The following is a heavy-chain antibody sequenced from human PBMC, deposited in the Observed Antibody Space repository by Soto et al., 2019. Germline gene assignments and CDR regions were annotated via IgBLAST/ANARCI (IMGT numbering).Heavy chain of an antibody. CDR3: ARGGTLQGRGGYSNYYRKNYYYYMDV. V-gene: IGHV4-34*01. CDR2: INHSGST. CDR1: GGSFSGYY. Sequence: PSETLSLTCAVYGGSFSGYYWSWIRQPPGKGLEWIGEINHSGSTNYNPSLKSRVTISVDTSKNQFSPKLSSVTAADTAVYYCARGGTLQGRGGYSNYYRKNYYYYMDVWGKGTTVTVSS. J-gene: IGHJ6*03. D-gene: IGHD4-4*01.